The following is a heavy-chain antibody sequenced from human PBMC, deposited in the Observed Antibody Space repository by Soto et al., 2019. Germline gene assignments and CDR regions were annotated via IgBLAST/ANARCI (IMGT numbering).Heavy chain of an antibody. J-gene: IGHJ5*02. CDR1: GFTFSSYA. CDR2: ISGSGGST. V-gene: IGHV3-23*01. Sequence: EVQLLESGGGLVQPGGSLRLSCAASGFTFSSYAMSWVRQAPGKGLEWVSAISGSGGSTYYADSVKGRFTITRDNSKNTLYLQMNSLRAEDTAVYYCAKGRLGSRSPLGTWGQGTLVTVSS. D-gene: IGHD6-13*01. CDR3: AKGRLGSRSPLGT.